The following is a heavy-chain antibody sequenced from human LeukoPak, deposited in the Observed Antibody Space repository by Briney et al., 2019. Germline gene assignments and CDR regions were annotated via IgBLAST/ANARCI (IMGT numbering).Heavy chain of an antibody. J-gene: IGHJ6*02. D-gene: IGHD3-16*01. Sequence: PGGSVRLSCAACGFTFRSYWMNWARKARGKGLEWVASINHNGNVNYYVDSVKGRFTISRDNAKNSLYLQMSNLRAEDTAVYFCARGGGLDVWGQGATVTVSS. V-gene: IGHV3-7*03. CDR2: INHNGNVN. CDR1: GFTFRSYW. CDR3: ARGGGLDV.